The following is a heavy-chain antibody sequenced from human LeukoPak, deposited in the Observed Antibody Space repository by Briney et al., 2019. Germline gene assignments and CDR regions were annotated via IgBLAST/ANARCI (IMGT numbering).Heavy chain of an antibody. Sequence: SLRLSCAASGFTITSWSMHWVRPAPGKGLEWVSGISWNSGSIGYADSVKGRFTISRDNAKNSLYLQMNSLRAEDTALYYCAKGSDYDILTGYPYYFDYWGQGTLVTVSS. D-gene: IGHD3-9*01. V-gene: IGHV3-9*01. CDR3: AKGSDYDILTGYPYYFDY. CDR1: GFTITSWS. CDR2: ISWNSGSI. J-gene: IGHJ4*02.